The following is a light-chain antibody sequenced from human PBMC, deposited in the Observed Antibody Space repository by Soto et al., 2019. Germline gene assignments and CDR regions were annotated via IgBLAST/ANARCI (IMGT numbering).Light chain of an antibody. CDR1: QSVSSN. CDR2: GAS. V-gene: IGKV3-15*01. CDR3: QQYNNWPPVT. Sequence: EIVMTQSPATLSDSPGERATLSCRASQSVSSNFAWYQQKPGQAPRLLIYGASTRATGIPARFSGSGSGTEFTLTISSLQSEDFAVYYCQQYNNWPPVTFGQGTRLEIK. J-gene: IGKJ5*01.